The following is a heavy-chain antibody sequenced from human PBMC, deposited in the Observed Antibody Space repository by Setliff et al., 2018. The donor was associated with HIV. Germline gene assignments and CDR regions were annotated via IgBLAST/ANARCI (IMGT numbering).Heavy chain of an antibody. Sequence: SETLSLTCTVSGDSISSGSYYWSWIRQPAGKGLEWIGRIFSSGTTHYNPSLQSRITMSVDKSKNQFSLKLSSVTAADTAVYYCARDVGEQLDLWGKGTTVTVSS. J-gene: IGHJ6*04. CDR3: ARDVGEQLDL. V-gene: IGHV4-61*10. CDR1: GDSISSGSYY. CDR2: IFSSGTT.